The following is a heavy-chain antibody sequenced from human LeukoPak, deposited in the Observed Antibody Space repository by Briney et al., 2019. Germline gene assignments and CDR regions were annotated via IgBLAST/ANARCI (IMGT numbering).Heavy chain of an antibody. CDR1: GYTFGSYD. V-gene: IGHV1-8*01. D-gene: IGHD3-22*01. CDR3: ARGGTIYDTILEDPFDI. CDR2: MNPKSGNT. Sequence: ASVKVSCKASGYTFGSYDINWVRQAPGQGLEWMGWMNPKSGNTGYAQEFQGRVAMTRDTSITTAYMELSSLISDDTAVYYCARGGTIYDTILEDPFDIWGQGTMVTVSS. J-gene: IGHJ3*02.